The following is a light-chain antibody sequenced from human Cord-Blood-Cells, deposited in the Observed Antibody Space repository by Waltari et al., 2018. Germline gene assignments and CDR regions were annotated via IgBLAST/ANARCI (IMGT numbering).Light chain of an antibody. CDR1: QSISSY. J-gene: IGKJ4*01. CDR2: AAS. CDR3: QQSYSTPT. V-gene: IGKV1-39*01. Sequence: DIQMTQSPSSLSASVGDRVTITCRASQSISSYLNWYQQKPGKAPKLLISAASSLQSGVPSRVSGSGSGTDFTLTISSLQPEDFATYYCQQSYSTPTFGGGTKVEIK.